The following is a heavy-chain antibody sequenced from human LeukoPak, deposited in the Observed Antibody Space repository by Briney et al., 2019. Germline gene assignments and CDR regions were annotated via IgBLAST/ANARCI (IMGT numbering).Heavy chain of an antibody. CDR2: IFYSGST. D-gene: IGHD3-10*01. CDR1: GGSISTSSYY. Sequence: ETSETLSLTCTVSGGSISTSSYYWGWVRQPPGKGLEWIGNIFYSGSTYYSPPLKSRVTISLDTSRNQFSLKLNSVTAADTAVYYCAKSNGYGLVDIWGRGTMVTVSS. V-gene: IGHV4-39*07. CDR3: AKSNGYGLVDI. J-gene: IGHJ3*02.